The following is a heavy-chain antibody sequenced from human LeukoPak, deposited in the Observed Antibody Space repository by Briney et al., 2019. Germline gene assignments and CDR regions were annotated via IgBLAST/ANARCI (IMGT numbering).Heavy chain of an antibody. D-gene: IGHD1-26*01. CDR1: GGSISSYY. Sequence: SETLSLTCTVSGGSISSYYWSWIRQPPGKGLEWIGYIYYSGSTNYNPSLKSRVTISVDTSKNQFSLKLSSVTAADTAVYYCARDRGSYRPRSLDYWGQGTLVTVSS. V-gene: IGHV4-59*12. J-gene: IGHJ4*02. CDR2: IYYSGST. CDR3: ARDRGSYRPRSLDY.